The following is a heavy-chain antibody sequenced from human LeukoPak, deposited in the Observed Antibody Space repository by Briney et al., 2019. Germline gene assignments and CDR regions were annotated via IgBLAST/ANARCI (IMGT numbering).Heavy chain of an antibody. J-gene: IGHJ6*03. Sequence: GGSLRLSCAASGFTFSSYEMNWVRQAPGKGLEWVSYISSSGSTVYYADSVKGRFTISRDNSKNTLYLQMNSLRAEDTAVYYCAKDAPHYYYYYYMDVWGKGTTVTVSS. CDR2: ISSSGSTV. V-gene: IGHV3-48*03. CDR3: AKDAPHYYYYYYMDV. CDR1: GFTFSSYE.